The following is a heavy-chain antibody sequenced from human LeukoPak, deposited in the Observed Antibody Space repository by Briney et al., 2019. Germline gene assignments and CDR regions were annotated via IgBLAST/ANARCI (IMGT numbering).Heavy chain of an antibody. CDR3: ATFIAVAGTSRGRGYYFDY. D-gene: IGHD6-19*01. J-gene: IGHJ4*02. CDR1: GFTVSSNY. CDR2: IYYSGST. Sequence: GSLRLSCAASGFTVSSNYMSWVRQAPGKGLEWIGSIYYSGSTYYNPSLKSRVTISVDTSKNQFSLKLSSVTAADTAVYYCATFIAVAGTSRGRGYYFDYWGQGTLVTVSS. V-gene: IGHV4-59*05.